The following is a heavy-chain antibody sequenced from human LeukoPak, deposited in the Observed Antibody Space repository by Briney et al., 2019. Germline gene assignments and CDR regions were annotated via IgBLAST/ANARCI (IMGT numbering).Heavy chain of an antibody. J-gene: IGHJ6*03. CDR2: IRYDGSNK. D-gene: IGHD4-17*01. V-gene: IGHV3-30*02. CDR3: TKDPLEYAYGGYVHYYYYMDV. Sequence: GGSLRLSCAASGFTFSSYGMHWVRQAPGKGLEWVAFIRYDGSNKYYADSVKGRFTISRDNSKNTLYLQMNNLRAEDTAVYYCTKDPLEYAYGGYVHYYYYMDVWGKGTTVTVSS. CDR1: GFTFSSYG.